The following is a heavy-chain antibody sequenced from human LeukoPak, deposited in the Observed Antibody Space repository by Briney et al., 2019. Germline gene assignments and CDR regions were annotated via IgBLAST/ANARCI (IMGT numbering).Heavy chain of an antibody. CDR2: IYYGGST. D-gene: IGHD5-18*01. Sequence: SETLSLTCAVSGGSISSGDYYWRWSRQPPGGGLGWIGYIYYGGSTYYNPPLKSRVTISVNTSKNQFSLKLSSVTAADTAVYYCARERVTWIQLEYYFDYWGQGTLVTVSS. CDR1: GGSISSGDYY. V-gene: IGHV4-30-4*01. CDR3: ARERVTWIQLEYYFDY. J-gene: IGHJ4*02.